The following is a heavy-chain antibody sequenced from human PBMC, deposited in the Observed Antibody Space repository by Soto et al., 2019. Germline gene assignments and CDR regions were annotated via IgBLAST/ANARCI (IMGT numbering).Heavy chain of an antibody. V-gene: IGHV4-59*01. CDR3: ARGERLGLDY. J-gene: IGHJ4*02. Sequence: QVQLQESGPGLVKPSETLSLTCTVSGASISSYYWSWIRQSPGKGLEWIGYISYSGGTNYNPSLRGRVTRSLDTSKNKFSLKLNSLTADETAMYYCARGERLGLDYWGQGTLVTVSS. CDR2: ISYSGGT. D-gene: IGHD6-19*01. CDR1: GASISSYY.